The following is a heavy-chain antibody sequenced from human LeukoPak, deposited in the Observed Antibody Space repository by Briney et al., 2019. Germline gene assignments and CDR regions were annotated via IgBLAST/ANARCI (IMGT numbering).Heavy chain of an antibody. J-gene: IGHJ4*02. D-gene: IGHD2-8*01. CDR3: AKGAPNLPDY. Sequence: GGSLRLSCAASGFTFSNYGLHWSRRAPAKGLEWVSFIRYDGSNQYYTDSVKGRFTISRDNSKSTLYLQMNSLRTEDTAMYYCAKGAPNLPDYWGQGTLVTVSS. CDR1: GFTFSNYG. CDR2: IRYDGSNQ. V-gene: IGHV3-30*02.